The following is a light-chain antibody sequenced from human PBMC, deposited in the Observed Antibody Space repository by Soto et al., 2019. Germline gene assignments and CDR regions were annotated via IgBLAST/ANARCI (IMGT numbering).Light chain of an antibody. CDR2: GVS. J-gene: IGLJ1*01. V-gene: IGLV2-14*01. CDR1: RSDIGSYNY. CDR3: ISYTGSSTSYV. Sequence: QSALTQPASVSGSPGQSITISRSGTRSDIGSYNYVAWYQQLPGKTPKILIYGVSNRTSGVSSRFSGSKSGNTASLTISGLQAEDEADYYCISYTGSSTSYVFGSGTKLTVL.